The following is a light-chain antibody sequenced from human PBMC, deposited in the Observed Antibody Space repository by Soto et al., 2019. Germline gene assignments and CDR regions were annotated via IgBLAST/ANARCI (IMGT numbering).Light chain of an antibody. V-gene: IGLV2-14*03. Sequence: QSALTQPASVSGSPGQSITISCTGSSSDIGGYNYVSWYQQYPGKVPKLIIYDVSNRPSGVSNRSSGSKSGNTASLTISGLQAEDEADYYCNSHTSTNTLVFGTGTKVTVL. CDR3: NSHTSTNTLV. CDR1: SSDIGGYNY. J-gene: IGLJ1*01. CDR2: DVS.